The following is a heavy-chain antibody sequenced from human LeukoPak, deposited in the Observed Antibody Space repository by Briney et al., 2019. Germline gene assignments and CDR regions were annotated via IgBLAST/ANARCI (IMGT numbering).Heavy chain of an antibody. CDR1: GFTFSSYG. CDR2: IRYDGSNK. D-gene: IGHD3-22*01. CDR3: ALIGLDSSGYYYDYLDY. V-gene: IGHV3-30*02. J-gene: IGHJ4*02. Sequence: PGGSLRLSCAASGFTFSSYGMHWVRQAPGKGLEWVAFIRYDGSNKYYADSVKGRFTISRDNAKNTLYLQMNSLRAEDTAVYYCALIGLDSSGYYYDYLDYWGQGTLVTVSS.